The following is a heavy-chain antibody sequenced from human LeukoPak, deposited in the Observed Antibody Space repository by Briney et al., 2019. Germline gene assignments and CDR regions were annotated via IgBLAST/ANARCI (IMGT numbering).Heavy chain of an antibody. CDR3: ARREFPLLGPYFFDY. CDR2: INQSGST. Sequence: PSETLSLTCAVYDGSLRGYYWTWIRQPPGKGLEWIGEINQSGSTNYKPSLKSRVTISVDTSKNQFSLMLSSVTAADTAVYYCARREFPLLGPYFFDYWGQGTLVTVSS. J-gene: IGHJ4*02. V-gene: IGHV4-34*01. CDR1: DGSLRGYY. D-gene: IGHD7-27*01.